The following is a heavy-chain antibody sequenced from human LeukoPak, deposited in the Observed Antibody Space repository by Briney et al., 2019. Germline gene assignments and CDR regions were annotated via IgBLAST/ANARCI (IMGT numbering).Heavy chain of an antibody. D-gene: IGHD2-15*01. V-gene: IGHV1-46*01. CDR2: INPSGGST. Sequence: ASVKVSCKASGYTFTSYYMHWVRQAPGQGLEWMGIINPSGGSTSYAQKFQGRVTMTRDTSTSTVYMELNSLRSEDTAVYYCARAGLAATIDYWGQGTLVTVSS. CDR3: ARAGLAATIDY. CDR1: GYTFTSYY. J-gene: IGHJ4*02.